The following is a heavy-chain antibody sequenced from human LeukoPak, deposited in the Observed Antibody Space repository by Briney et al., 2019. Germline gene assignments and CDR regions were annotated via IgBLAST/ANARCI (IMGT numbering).Heavy chain of an antibody. J-gene: IGHJ4*02. V-gene: IGHV1-3*01. CDR3: ARVGGAWRSSSSWVGY. CDR1: GYTFTSYA. CDR2: INAGNGNT. D-gene: IGHD6-13*01. Sequence: GASVKVSCKASGYTFTSYAMHWVRQAPGQRLEWMGWINAGNGNTKYSQKFQGRVTMTRNTSISTAYMELSSLRSEDTAVYYCARVGGAWRSSSSWVGYWGQGTLVTVSS.